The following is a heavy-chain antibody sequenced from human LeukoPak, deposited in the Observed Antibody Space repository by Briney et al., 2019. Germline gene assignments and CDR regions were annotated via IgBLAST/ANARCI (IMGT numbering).Heavy chain of an antibody. D-gene: IGHD3-3*01. CDR3: ARDGYYDFWSGLMYYYYYYMDV. CDR1: GFTFSSYG. CDR2: IRYDGSNK. J-gene: IGHJ6*03. V-gene: IGHV3-30*02. Sequence: GGSLRLSCAASGFTFSSYGMHWVRQAPGKGLEWVAFIRYDGSNKYYADSVKGRFTISRDNSKNTLYLQMNSLRAEDTAVYYCARDGYYDFWSGLMYYYYYYMDVWGKGTTVTVSS.